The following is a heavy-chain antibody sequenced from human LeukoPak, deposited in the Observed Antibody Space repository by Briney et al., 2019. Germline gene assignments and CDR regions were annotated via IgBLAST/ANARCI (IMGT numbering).Heavy chain of an antibody. CDR2: ISSTSSYI. CDR1: GFTFSAYS. V-gene: IGHV3-21*01. Sequence: MPGGSLRLSCAASGFTFSAYSMNWVRQAPGKGLEWVSFISSTSSYIYYADLVKGRFTISRDNAKNSLYLQMNSLRAEDTAVYYCAELGITMIGGVWGKGTTVTISS. CDR3: AELGITMIGGV. D-gene: IGHD3-10*02. J-gene: IGHJ6*04.